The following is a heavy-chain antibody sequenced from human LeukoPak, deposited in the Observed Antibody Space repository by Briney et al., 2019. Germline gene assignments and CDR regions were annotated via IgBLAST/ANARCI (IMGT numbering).Heavy chain of an antibody. CDR3: ARRGIVVAHDYYFDY. CDR1: GGSISSSSSY. V-gene: IGHV4-39*07. CDR2: IYYSGST. Sequence: SETLSLTCSVSGGSISSSSSYWGWIRQPPGKGLEWIGSIYYSGSTYYNPSLKSRVTISVDTSKNQFSLKLSSVTAADTAVYYCARRGIVVAHDYYFDYWGQGTLVTVSS. J-gene: IGHJ4*02. D-gene: IGHD3-22*01.